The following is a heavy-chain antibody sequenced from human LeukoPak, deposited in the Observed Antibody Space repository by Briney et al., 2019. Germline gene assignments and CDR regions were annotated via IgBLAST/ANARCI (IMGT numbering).Heavy chain of an antibody. Sequence: GGSLRLSCAASGFTFSSYWMHWVRQAPGKGLVWVSRINSDGSSTSYADSVKGRFTISRDNAKNTLYLQMTSLKTEDTAVYYCTANLTYSSGWYWFDPWGQGTLVTVSS. J-gene: IGHJ5*02. D-gene: IGHD6-19*01. V-gene: IGHV3-74*01. CDR1: GFTFSSYW. CDR2: INSDGSST. CDR3: TANLTYSSGWYWFDP.